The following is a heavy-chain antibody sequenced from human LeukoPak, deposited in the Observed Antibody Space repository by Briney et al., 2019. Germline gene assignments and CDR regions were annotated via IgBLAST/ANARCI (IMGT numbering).Heavy chain of an antibody. Sequence: GGSLRLSCAASGFTFSSYGMHWVRQSPGKGLEWVAIIWSDGSNKYYADSVKGRFTISRDNSKNTLYLQMNSLRAEDTAVYYCARGSGSFSGGFDYWGQGTLVTVSS. CDR1: GFTFSSYG. CDR3: ARGSGSFSGGFDY. V-gene: IGHV3-33*01. D-gene: IGHD1-26*01. J-gene: IGHJ4*02. CDR2: IWSDGSNK.